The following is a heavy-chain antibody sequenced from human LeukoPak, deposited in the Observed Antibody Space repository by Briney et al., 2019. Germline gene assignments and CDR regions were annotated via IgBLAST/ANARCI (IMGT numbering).Heavy chain of an antibody. V-gene: IGHV1-69*04. CDR1: GGTFSSYA. CDR2: IIPILGIA. CDR3: ARGVYSSSWKVYYFDY. J-gene: IGHJ4*02. D-gene: IGHD6-13*01. Sequence: SVRVSCKASGGTFSSYAISWVRQAPGQGLEWMGRIIPILGIANYAQKFQGRVTITADKSTSTAYMELSSLRSEDTAVYYCARGVYSSSWKVYYFDYWGQGTLVTVSS.